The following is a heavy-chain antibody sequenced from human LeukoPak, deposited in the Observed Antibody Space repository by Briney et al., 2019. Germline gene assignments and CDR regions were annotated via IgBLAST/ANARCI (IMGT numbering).Heavy chain of an antibody. CDR1: GGSISSGDYY. Sequence: PSETLSLTCTVSGGSISSGDYYWSWVRQPPGKGLEWIGYIYYSGSTYYNPSLKSRVTISVDTSKNQFSLKLSSVTAADTAVYYCARGLLLYWYFDLWGRGTLVTVSS. D-gene: IGHD2-15*01. J-gene: IGHJ2*01. CDR3: ARGLLLYWYFDL. V-gene: IGHV4-30-4*01. CDR2: IYYSGST.